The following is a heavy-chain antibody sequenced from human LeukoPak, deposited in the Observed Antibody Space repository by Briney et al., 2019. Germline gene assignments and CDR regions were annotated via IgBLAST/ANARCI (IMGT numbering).Heavy chain of an antibody. J-gene: IGHJ4*02. CDR1: GYTFTSYD. CDR3: ARDSMRRDFDY. V-gene: IGHV1-8*01. Sequence: ASVKVSCKASGYTFTSYDINWVRQATGQGLEWMGWMNPNSGNTDYAQKFQGRVTMTRNTSISTAYMELSSLRSEDTAVYYCARDSMRRDFDYWGQGTLITVSS. CDR2: MNPNSGNT.